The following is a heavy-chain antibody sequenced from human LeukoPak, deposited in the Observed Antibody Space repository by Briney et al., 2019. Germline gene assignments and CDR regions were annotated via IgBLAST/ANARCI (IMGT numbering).Heavy chain of an antibody. CDR1: DYTFTSYG. CDR2: ISAYDDNT. CDR3: ATGYSSGFDY. J-gene: IGHJ4*02. Sequence: ASVKVSCKASDYTFTSYGLSWVRQAPGQGLEWMGWISAYDDNTNYAQKLQGRVTMTTDTSTSTAYMELRSLRSDDTAVYYCATGYSSGFDYWGQGTLVTVSS. V-gene: IGHV1-18*01. D-gene: IGHD6-19*01.